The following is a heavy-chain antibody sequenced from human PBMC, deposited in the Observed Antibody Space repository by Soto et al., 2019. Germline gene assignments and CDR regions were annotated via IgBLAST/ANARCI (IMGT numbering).Heavy chain of an antibody. Sequence: GGSLRLSCAXSGFTFSSYAMHWVRQAPGKGLEWVAVISYDGSNKYYADSVKGRFTISRDNSKNTLYLQMNSLRAEDTAVYYCARDAMSSSWYYYYGMDVWGQGTTVTVS. J-gene: IGHJ6*02. CDR1: GFTFSSYA. V-gene: IGHV3-30-3*01. CDR2: ISYDGSNK. D-gene: IGHD6-13*01. CDR3: ARDAMSSSWYYYYGMDV.